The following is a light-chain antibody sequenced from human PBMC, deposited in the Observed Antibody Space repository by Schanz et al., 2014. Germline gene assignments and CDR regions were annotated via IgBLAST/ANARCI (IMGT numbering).Light chain of an antibody. V-gene: IGKV1-5*01. CDR2: DAS. J-gene: IGKJ1*01. CDR3: QQYDSYSRT. CDR1: HSIGSY. Sequence: DIQMTQSPSTLSASVGDRVTITCRASHSIGSYLAWYQQKPGKAPKLLIYDASNLETGVPSRFSGSGSGTEFHLTISSLQPDDFATYYCQQYDSYSRTFGQGTKVEIK.